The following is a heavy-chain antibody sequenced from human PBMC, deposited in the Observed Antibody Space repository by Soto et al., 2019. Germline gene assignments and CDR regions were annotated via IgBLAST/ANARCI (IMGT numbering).Heavy chain of an antibody. D-gene: IGHD5-12*01. CDR1: GGSISSSSYY. CDR2: IYYSGST. V-gene: IGHV4-39*01. CDR3: ARRGYDYEGNFDY. J-gene: IGHJ4*02. Sequence: SETLSLTXTVSGGSISSSSYYWGWIRQPPGKGLEWIGSIYYSGSTYYNPSLKSRVTISVDTSKNQFSLKLSSVTAADTAVYYCARRGYDYEGNFDYWGQGTLVTVSS.